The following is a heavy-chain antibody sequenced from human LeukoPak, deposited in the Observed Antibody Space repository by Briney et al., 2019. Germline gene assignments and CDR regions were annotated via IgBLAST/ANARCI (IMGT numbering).Heavy chain of an antibody. J-gene: IGHJ4*02. V-gene: IGHV3-20*04. Sequence: GGSLRFSCAAFGFTFADYGMSWVRQARGKGLEWVSGINWNGGSTGYADSVKGRFTISRDNAKNSLYLQMNSLRAEDTALYYCARADYGSGSYFDYWGQGTLVTVSS. D-gene: IGHD3-10*01. CDR2: INWNGGST. CDR1: GFTFADYG. CDR3: ARADYGSGSYFDY.